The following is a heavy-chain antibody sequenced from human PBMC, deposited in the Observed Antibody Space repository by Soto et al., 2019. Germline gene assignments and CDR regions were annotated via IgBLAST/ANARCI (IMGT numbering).Heavy chain of an antibody. V-gene: IGHV1-18*01. CDR3: ARALPYSSSGDS. Sequence: GASVKVSCKASGGTFSSYAISWVRQAPGQGLEWMGWIIASYGNINYGQKFQGRVTMTTDSFTSTAYMELSSLTSDDTAVYYCARALPYSSSGDSWGRGTLVTVSS. CDR1: GGTFSSYA. D-gene: IGHD6-13*01. CDR2: IIASYGNI. J-gene: IGHJ4*02.